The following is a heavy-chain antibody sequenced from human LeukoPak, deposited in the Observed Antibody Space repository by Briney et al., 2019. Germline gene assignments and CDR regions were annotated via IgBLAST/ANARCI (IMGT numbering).Heavy chain of an antibody. CDR3: TRAGRYCSGGSCNSFY. J-gene: IGHJ4*02. V-gene: IGHV3-15*01. Sequence: GGSLRLSCAASGFTFSNAWMSWVRQAPGKGLEWVGHIKSKTDGGTTDYAACVKGRFSISRDDSNNTLYLQMNSMKTEDTAVYYCTRAGRYCSGGSCNSFYWGQGTLVTVSS. D-gene: IGHD2-15*01. CDR1: GFTFSNAW. CDR2: IKSKTDGGTT.